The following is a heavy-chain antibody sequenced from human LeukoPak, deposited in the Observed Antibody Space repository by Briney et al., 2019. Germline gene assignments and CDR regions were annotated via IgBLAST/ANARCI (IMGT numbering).Heavy chain of an antibody. J-gene: IGHJ6*03. D-gene: IGHD3-10*01. Sequence: PGGSLRLSCAASGFTFSSYGIHWVRQAPGKGLEWVAFIRYDGSNKYYADSVKGRFTISRDSSKNTLYLQMNSLRAEDTAVYYCAKDYYYGSGSYTYYYYMDVWGKGTTVTVSS. CDR2: IRYDGSNK. V-gene: IGHV3-30*02. CDR1: GFTFSSYG. CDR3: AKDYYYGSGSYTYYYYMDV.